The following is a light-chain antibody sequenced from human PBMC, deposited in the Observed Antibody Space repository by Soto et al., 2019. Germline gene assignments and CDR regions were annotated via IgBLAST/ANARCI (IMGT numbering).Light chain of an antibody. V-gene: IGLV2-14*01. CDR2: EVS. Sequence: QSALTQPASVSGSPGQSITISCTGTSSDVGGYNSVPWYQQHPGKAPKLMIYEVSNRPSGVSNRSSGSKSGNTASLTISGLQAEYEADYYCSSYTNSRTPVFGGGTKLTVL. CDR1: SSDVGGYNS. J-gene: IGLJ3*02. CDR3: SSYTNSRTPV.